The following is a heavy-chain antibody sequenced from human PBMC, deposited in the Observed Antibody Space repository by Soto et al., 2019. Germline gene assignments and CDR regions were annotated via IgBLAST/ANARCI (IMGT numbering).Heavy chain of an antibody. D-gene: IGHD2-2*01. J-gene: IGHJ4*02. Sequence: SETLSLTCTVSGGSISSGGSYWGWIRQPPGKGLEWIGYIYYSGNTYFNPSLKSRVTLSVDTSKNQFSLNLSSVTAADTAVYYCVRYCSTTKCPSDYWGQGTLVTV. CDR2: IYYSGNT. CDR3: VRYCSTTKCPSDY. CDR1: GGSISSGGSY. V-gene: IGHV4-30-4*01.